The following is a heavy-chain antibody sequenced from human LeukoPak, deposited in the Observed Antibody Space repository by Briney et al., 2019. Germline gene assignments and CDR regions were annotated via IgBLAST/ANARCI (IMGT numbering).Heavy chain of an antibody. J-gene: IGHJ6*03. D-gene: IGHD6-19*01. V-gene: IGHV3-30*02. CDR3: AKDVPGGLDYYHYYMDV. CDR1: GFTFSSYG. Sequence: PGGSLRLSCAASGFTFSSYGMHWVRQAPGKGLEWVAFIRYDGSNKYYADSVKGRFTISRDNSKNTLYLQMNSLRAEDTAVYYCAKDVPGGLDYYHYYMDVWGKGTTVTVSS. CDR2: IRYDGSNK.